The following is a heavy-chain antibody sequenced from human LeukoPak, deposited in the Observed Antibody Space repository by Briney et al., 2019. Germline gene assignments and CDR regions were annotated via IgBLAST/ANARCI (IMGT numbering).Heavy chain of an antibody. CDR2: ISSSSSYI. CDR3: ARDYYGDYYFDY. CDR1: GFTFTSYT. V-gene: IGHV3-21*01. J-gene: IGHJ4*02. Sequence: GGSLRRSCAASGFTFTSYTINWVRQAPGKGLEWVSSISSSSSYIYYADSVKGRFTISRDNAKNSLYLQMNSLRAEDTALYYCARDYYGDYYFDYWGQGTLVTVSS. D-gene: IGHD4-17*01.